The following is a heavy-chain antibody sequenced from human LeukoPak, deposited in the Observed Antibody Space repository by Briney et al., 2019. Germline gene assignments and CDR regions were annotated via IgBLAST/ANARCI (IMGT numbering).Heavy chain of an antibody. D-gene: IGHD3-9*01. CDR2: IYYSGSK. CDR1: GGSISSGGYY. V-gene: IGHV4-31*03. J-gene: IGHJ4*02. Sequence: SVTLSLTCTVSGGSISSGGYYWSWIRQHPGKGLEWIGYIYYSGSKYYNPSLKSRVTISVDTSKNQFSLKLSSVTAADTAVYYCARMLRYFDWSGSYWGQGTLVTASS. CDR3: ARMLRYFDWSGSY.